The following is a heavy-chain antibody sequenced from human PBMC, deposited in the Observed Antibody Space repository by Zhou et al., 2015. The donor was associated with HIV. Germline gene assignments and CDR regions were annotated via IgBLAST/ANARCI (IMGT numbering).Heavy chain of an antibody. CDR3: ATAAYISGWYPDYFDN. CDR1: GFIFSSRW. D-gene: IGHD6-19*01. J-gene: IGHJ4*02. CDR2: IKPDGSDK. Sequence: EVQLVEFGGGLVQPGGSLRLSCAASGFIFSSRWMSWVRQAPGKGLEWMANIKPDGSDKYYVDSLKGRFTVSRDNAKNSLFLQMNSLRADDTAVYYCATAAYISGWYPDYFDNWGQGTLVTVSS. V-gene: IGHV3-7*01.